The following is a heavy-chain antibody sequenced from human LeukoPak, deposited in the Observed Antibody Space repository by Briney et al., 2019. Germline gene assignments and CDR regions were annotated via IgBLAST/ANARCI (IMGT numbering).Heavy chain of an antibody. CDR1: GYTFTSYD. CDR3: ARGYDCSSTSCRGHREY. Sequence: ASVKVSCKASGYTFTSYDINWVRQATGQGLEWMGWMNPNSGNTGYAQKFQGRVTMTRNTSISTAYMELSSLRSEDTAVYYCARGYDCSSTSCRGHREYWGKGTLVTVSS. CDR2: MNPNSGNT. J-gene: IGHJ4*02. V-gene: IGHV1-8*01. D-gene: IGHD2-2*01.